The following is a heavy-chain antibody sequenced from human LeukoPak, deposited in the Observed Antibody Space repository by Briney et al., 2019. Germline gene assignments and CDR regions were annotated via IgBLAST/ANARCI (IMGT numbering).Heavy chain of an antibody. J-gene: IGHJ4*02. CDR2: IYSGGST. CDR1: GFIVNNIY. Sequence: GGSLRLSCAASGFIVNNIYMTWVRQAPGKGLEWVSIIYSGGSTFYADSVKGRFTISRDNAKNSLYLQMNSLRAEDTAVYHCATGRSCTTCYLPDYWGQGTLVTVSS. V-gene: IGHV3-66*01. D-gene: IGHD2-2*01. CDR3: ATGRSCTTCYLPDY.